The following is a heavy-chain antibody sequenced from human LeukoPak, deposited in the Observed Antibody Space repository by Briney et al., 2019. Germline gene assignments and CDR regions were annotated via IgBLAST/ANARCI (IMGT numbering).Heavy chain of an antibody. CDR1: GSSMSSYY. CDR2: IYYSGST. D-gene: IGHD2-15*01. V-gene: IGHV4-59*01. J-gene: IGHJ6*02. CDR3: ASGGYCSGGSCYKYYYGMDV. Sequence: SETLSLTCTVSGSSMSSYYWSWIRQPPGKGLEWIRYIYYSGSTNYNPSLKSRVTISVDTSKNQFSLKLSSVTAADTAVYYCASGGYCSGGSCYKYYYGMDVWGQGTTVTVSS.